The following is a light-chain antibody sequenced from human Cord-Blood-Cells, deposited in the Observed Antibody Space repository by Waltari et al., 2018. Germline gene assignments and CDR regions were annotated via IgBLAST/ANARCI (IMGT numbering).Light chain of an antibody. J-gene: IGLJ1*01. CDR1: SSDVGGYNY. V-gene: IGLV2-14*01. Sequence: QSALTQPASVSGSPGQSITISCTGTSSDVGGYNYVFWYQQHPGKAPKLMIYDVSKRPSGVSNRFSGSKSGNTASLTISGLQAEDEADYYCSSYTSSSPYVFGTGTKVTVL. CDR2: DVS. CDR3: SSYTSSSPYV.